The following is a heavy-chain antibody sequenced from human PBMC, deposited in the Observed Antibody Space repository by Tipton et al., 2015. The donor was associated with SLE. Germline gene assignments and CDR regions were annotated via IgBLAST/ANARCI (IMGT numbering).Heavy chain of an antibody. D-gene: IGHD3-16*01. CDR3: ASALTFGFDY. V-gene: IGHV3-30*04. CDR2: ISYDGSYK. CDR1: RFTFSAYA. Sequence: SLRLSCAASRFTFSAYAMHWVRQAPGKGLEWVAIISYDGSYKYYADSVKGRLTISRDNSKNTPYLQMNSLRAGDTAVYYCASALTFGFDYWGQGTLVTVSS. J-gene: IGHJ4*02.